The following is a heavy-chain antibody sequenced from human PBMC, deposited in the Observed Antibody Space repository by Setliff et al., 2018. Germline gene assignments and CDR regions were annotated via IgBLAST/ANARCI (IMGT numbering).Heavy chain of an antibody. CDR2: MNPNSGNT. D-gene: IGHD4-17*01. CDR1: GGTFSSYA. Sequence: ASVKVSCKASGGTFSSYAISWVRQAPGQGLEWMGWMNPNSGNTGYAQKFQGRVTMTRDTSTSTVYMELSSLRSEDTAVYYCARVAYGDYGGVDYWGQGTLVTVSS. CDR3: ARVAYGDYGGVDY. V-gene: IGHV1-8*02. J-gene: IGHJ4*02.